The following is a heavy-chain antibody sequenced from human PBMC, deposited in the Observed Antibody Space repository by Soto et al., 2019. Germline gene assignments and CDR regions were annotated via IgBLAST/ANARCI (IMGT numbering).Heavy chain of an antibody. CDR2: IKSKTDGGTT. CDR1: GFTFSNAW. CDR3: VVRYYYDSSGYYPGDYYYGMDV. V-gene: IGHV3-15*07. J-gene: IGHJ6*02. Sequence: GGSLRLSCAASGFTFSNAWMNWVRQAPGKGLEWVGRIKSKTDGGTTDYAAPVKGRFTISRDDSKNTLYLQMNSLKTEDTAVYYCVVRYYYDSSGYYPGDYYYGMDVWGQGTTVTVPS. D-gene: IGHD3-22*01.